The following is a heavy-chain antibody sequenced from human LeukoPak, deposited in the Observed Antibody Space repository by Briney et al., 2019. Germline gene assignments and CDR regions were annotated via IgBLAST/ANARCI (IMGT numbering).Heavy chain of an antibody. CDR3: ARENYDILTGYDPYYFDY. CDR2: IYSGGST. D-gene: IGHD3-9*01. Sequence: GGSLRLSCAASGFTVSSNCMSWVRQAPGKGLEWVSVIYSGGSTYYADSVKGRFTISRDNSKNTLYLQMNSLRAEDTAVYYCARENYDILTGYDPYYFDYWGQGTLVTVSS. V-gene: IGHV3-66*01. CDR1: GFTVSSNC. J-gene: IGHJ4*02.